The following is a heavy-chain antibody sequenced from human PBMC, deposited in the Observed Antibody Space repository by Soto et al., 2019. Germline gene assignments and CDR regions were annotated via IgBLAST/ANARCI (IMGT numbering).Heavy chain of an antibody. CDR2: ISGSGGST. J-gene: IGHJ4*02. CDR1: GFTFSSYA. Sequence: EVQLLESGGGLVQPGGSLRLSCAASGFTFSSYAMSWVRQAPGKGLEWVSAISGSGGSTYYADSVKGRFTISRDNSKNTLYLQMNSLRAEDTAVYYCENDREYGDFFDYWGQGTLVTVSS. CDR3: ENDREYGDFFDY. V-gene: IGHV3-23*01. D-gene: IGHD4-17*01.